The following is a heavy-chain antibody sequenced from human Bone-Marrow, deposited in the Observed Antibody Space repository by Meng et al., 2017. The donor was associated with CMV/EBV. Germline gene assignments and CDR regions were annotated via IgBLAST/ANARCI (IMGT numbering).Heavy chain of an antibody. D-gene: IGHD3-3*01. V-gene: IGHV4-34*01. Sequence: GSFSGYNWGWIPEPPGKGLEWIGEINHSGSTNYNPSLKSRVTISVDTSKNQFSLKLSSVTAADTAVYYCARVFRYYDFWSGSGWFDPWGQGTLVTVSS. CDR2: INHSGST. J-gene: IGHJ5*02. CDR3: ARVFRYYDFWSGSGWFDP. CDR1: GSFSGYN.